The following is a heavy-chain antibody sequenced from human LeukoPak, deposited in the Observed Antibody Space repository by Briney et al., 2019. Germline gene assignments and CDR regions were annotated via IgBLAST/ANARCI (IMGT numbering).Heavy chain of an antibody. CDR2: IIPALNIT. D-gene: IGHD4/OR15-4a*01. CDR3: ARDQGLTAPPPYGLDV. Sequence: SVKVSCKTSGGTFGSSAITWVRQAPGQGLEWMGRIIPALNITSYAQKFQGRVTITADTSTSTVYMELSSLRSEETAVYYCARDQGLTAPPPYGLDVWGQGTTVTVSS. V-gene: IGHV1-69*04. J-gene: IGHJ6*02. CDR1: GGTFGSSA.